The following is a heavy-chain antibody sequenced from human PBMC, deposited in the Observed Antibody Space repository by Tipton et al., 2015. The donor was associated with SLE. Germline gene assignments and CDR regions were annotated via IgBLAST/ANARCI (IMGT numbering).Heavy chain of an antibody. CDR1: GGSFSGYY. CDR3: ATFNLLGAREY. V-gene: IGHV4-34*01. CDR2: IYYSGST. J-gene: IGHJ4*02. Sequence: TLSLTCAVYGGSFSGYYWSWIRQPPGKGLEWIGYIYYSGSTYYNPSLKSRVTISVDTSKNQFSLKLSSVTAADTAVYYCATFNLLGAREYWGQGTLVTVSS. D-gene: IGHD1-26*01.